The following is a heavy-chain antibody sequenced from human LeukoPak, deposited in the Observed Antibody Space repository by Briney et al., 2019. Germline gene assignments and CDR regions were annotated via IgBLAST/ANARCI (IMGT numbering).Heavy chain of an antibody. J-gene: IGHJ3*02. V-gene: IGHV4-59*01. Sequence: SETLSLTCTVSGGSTSSYYWSWIRQPPGKGLEWIGYIYYSGSTNYNPSLKSRVTISVDTSKNQFSLKLSSVTAADTAVYYCARFPTGQQLGYAFDIWGQGTMVTVSS. CDR2: IYYSGST. D-gene: IGHD6-13*01. CDR3: ARFPTGQQLGYAFDI. CDR1: GGSTSSYY.